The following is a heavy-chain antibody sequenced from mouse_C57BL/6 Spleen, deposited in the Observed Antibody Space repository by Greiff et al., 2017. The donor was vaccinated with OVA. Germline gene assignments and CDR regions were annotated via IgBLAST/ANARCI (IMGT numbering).Heavy chain of an antibody. CDR3: ARWYDYDGYAMDY. CDR2: INPNNGGT. CDR1: GYTFTDYN. V-gene: IGHV1-18*01. Sequence: EVQLQQSGPELVKPGASVTIPCKASGYTFTDYNMDWVKQSHGKSLEWIGDINPNNGGTIYNQKFKGKATLTVDKSSSTAYMELRSLTSEDTAVYYCARWYDYDGYAMDYWGQGTSVTVSS. D-gene: IGHD2-4*01. J-gene: IGHJ4*01.